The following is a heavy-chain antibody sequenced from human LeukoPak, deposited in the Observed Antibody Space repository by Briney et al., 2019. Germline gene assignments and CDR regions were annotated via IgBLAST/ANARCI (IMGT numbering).Heavy chain of an antibody. Sequence: ASVKVSCKASGYTFTSYGISWVRQAPGQGLEWMGWISAYNGNTNYAQKLQGRVTMTTDASANTVYMELRSLRSDDTAVYYCARHHYGGRGYSHGFFDFWGQGTLVSVSS. CDR1: GYTFTSYG. CDR3: ARHHYGGRGYSHGFFDF. D-gene: IGHD5-18*01. J-gene: IGHJ4*02. V-gene: IGHV1-18*01. CDR2: ISAYNGNT.